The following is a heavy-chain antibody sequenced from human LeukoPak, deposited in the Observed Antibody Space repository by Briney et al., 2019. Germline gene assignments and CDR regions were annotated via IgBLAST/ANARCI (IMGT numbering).Heavy chain of an antibody. D-gene: IGHD3-10*01. J-gene: IGHJ5*02. CDR1: GYSISSGYY. V-gene: IGHV4-38-2*02. Sequence: SETLSLTCTVSGYSISSGYYWGWIRQPPGKGLEWIGCIYDRGPAHYNPSLKSRFTISVDRPKNQFFLNVTSLTAADTAVYYCARSRQASGLFSSWGQGTLVVVSS. CDR3: ARSRQASGLFSS. CDR2: IYDRGPA.